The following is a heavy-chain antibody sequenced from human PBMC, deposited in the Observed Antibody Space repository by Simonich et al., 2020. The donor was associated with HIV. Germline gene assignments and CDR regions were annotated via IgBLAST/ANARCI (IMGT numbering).Heavy chain of an antibody. V-gene: IGHV4-31*01. CDR1: GASARSGAYY. CDR2: IYYGGSS. D-gene: IGHD6-13*01. CDR3: ASTPGYSSSWPYNPDWYFDL. Sequence: QVQLQESGPGLVKPSQTLSLTCTVSGASARSGAYYWGGIRQHPGKGLVWIGNIYYGGSSHYNPSLKSLVTISVDTSKNQFSLKLSSVTAADTAVYYCASTPGYSSSWPYNPDWYFDLWGRGTLVTVSS. J-gene: IGHJ2*01.